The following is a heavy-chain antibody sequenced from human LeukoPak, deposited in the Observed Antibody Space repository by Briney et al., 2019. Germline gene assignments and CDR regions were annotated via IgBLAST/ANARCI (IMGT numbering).Heavy chain of an antibody. J-gene: IGHJ5*02. Sequence: GGSLRLSCAASGFTFSSYWMSWVRQAPGKGLEWVANIKQDGSEKYYVDSVKGRFTISRDNAKNSLYLQMNSLRAEDTAVYYCARGYARGSGSYYNWFDPWGQGTLVTVSS. CDR1: GFTFSSYW. V-gene: IGHV3-7*03. CDR2: IKQDGSEK. D-gene: IGHD3-10*01. CDR3: ARGYARGSGSYYNWFDP.